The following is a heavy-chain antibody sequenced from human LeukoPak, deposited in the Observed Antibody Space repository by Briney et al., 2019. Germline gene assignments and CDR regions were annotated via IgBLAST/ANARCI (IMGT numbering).Heavy chain of an antibody. J-gene: IGHJ4*02. V-gene: IGHV4-59*08. D-gene: IGHD3-22*01. CDR1: GGSISSYY. Sequence: SETLSLTCTVSGGSISSYYWSWIRQPPGKGLEWIGYIYYSGSTNYNPSLKSRVTISVDTSKNQFSLKLSSVTAAETAVYYCARRSVYDSSGYSLDYWGQGTLVTVSS. CDR3: ARRSVYDSSGYSLDY. CDR2: IYYSGST.